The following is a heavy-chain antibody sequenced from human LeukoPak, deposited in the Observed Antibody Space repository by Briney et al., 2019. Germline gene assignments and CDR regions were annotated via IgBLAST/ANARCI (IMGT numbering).Heavy chain of an antibody. CDR1: GFTFTGYY. V-gene: IGHV1-2*02. Sequence: GASVKVSCKASGFTFTGYYMHWVRQAPGQGLEWMGCINPNSGGTNYAQKFQGRVTMTRDTSITTAYMELTSLRSDDTAVYYCARDLFYSVSGTYYNVGRVFNYWGQGTLVTVSS. D-gene: IGHD3-10*01. CDR3: ARDLFYSVSGTYYNVGRVFNY. J-gene: IGHJ4*02. CDR2: INPNSGGT.